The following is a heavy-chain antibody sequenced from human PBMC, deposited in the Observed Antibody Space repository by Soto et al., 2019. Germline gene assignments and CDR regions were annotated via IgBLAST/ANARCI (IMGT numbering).Heavy chain of an antibody. CDR1: GFTFISYG. V-gene: IGHV3-30*18. CDR2: ISYDGSNK. CDR3: AKDTSSGYYSNWFDP. D-gene: IGHD3-22*01. J-gene: IGHJ5*02. Sequence: GGSLRLSCADSGFTFISYGMHWVREAPGKGVEWVAVISYDGSNKYYADSVKGRFTISRDNSKNTLYLQMNSLRAEDTAVYYCAKDTSSGYYSNWFDPWGQGTLVTVSS.